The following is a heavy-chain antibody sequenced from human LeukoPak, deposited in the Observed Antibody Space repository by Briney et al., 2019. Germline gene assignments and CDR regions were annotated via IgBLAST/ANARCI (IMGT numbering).Heavy chain of an antibody. Sequence: PGGSLRLSCAASGFALSSYAMSWVRQAPGKGLEGVSGIDGGGHNTYYGDSVKVRFTISRDSFNNTLYLQITSLRVDDTAVYYCAREQWLIGYYFDYWGQGTLVTVS. J-gene: IGHJ4*02. CDR3: AREQWLIGYYFDY. CDR1: GFALSSYA. D-gene: IGHD6-19*01. CDR2: IDGGGHNT. V-gene: IGHV3-23*02.